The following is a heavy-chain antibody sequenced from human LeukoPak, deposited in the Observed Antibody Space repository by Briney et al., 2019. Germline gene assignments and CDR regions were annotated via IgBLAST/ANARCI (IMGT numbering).Heavy chain of an antibody. CDR2: IWYDGSNK. CDR1: GFTFSSYG. Sequence: GGSLRLSCAASGFTFSSYGMHWVRQAPGKGLEWVAVIWYDGSNKYYADSVKGRITISRDNSKNTLYLQMNSLRAEDTAVYYCARPDGRGTQGVLDYWGQGTLVTVSS. V-gene: IGHV3-33*01. J-gene: IGHJ4*02. D-gene: IGHD1-14*01. CDR3: ARPDGRGTQGVLDY.